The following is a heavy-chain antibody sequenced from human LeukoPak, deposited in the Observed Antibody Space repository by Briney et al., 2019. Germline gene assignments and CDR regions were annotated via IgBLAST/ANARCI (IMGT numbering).Heavy chain of an antibody. D-gene: IGHD5-12*01. V-gene: IGHV1-69*05. Sequence: ASVKVSCKASGGTFSSYAISWVRQAPGQGLEWMGGIIPIFGTANYAQKFQGRVTITTDESMSTAYMELSSLRSEDTAVYYCARVGATIFAFDIWGQGTMVTVSS. CDR2: IIPIFGTA. CDR3: ARVGATIFAFDI. J-gene: IGHJ3*02. CDR1: GGTFSSYA.